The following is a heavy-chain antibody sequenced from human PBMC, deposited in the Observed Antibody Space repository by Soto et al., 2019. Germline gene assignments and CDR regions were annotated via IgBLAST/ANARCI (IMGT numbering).Heavy chain of an antibody. CDR3: AKGGPCYCSGGSCRRWDAFDI. J-gene: IGHJ3*02. CDR1: GFTFSSYA. CDR2: ISGGGGYI. Sequence: QLLESGGGLEQPGGSLRLSCAASGFTFSSYAMTWVRQAPGKGLEWVSGISGGGGYIFYADSVKGRFTISRDNSKNMLYLRMNSLRAEDTAIYYCAKGGPCYCSGGSCRRWDAFDIWGQGTMVTVSP. V-gene: IGHV3-23*01. D-gene: IGHD2-15*01.